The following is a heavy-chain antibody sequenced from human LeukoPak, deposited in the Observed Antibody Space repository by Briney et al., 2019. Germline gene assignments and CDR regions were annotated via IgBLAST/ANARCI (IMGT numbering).Heavy chain of an antibody. V-gene: IGHV4-30-2*01. CDR3: ARVLRDYDSSGYFDY. D-gene: IGHD3-22*01. Sequence: PSETLSLTCAVSGGSISSGGYSWSWIRQPPGKGLEWIGYIYHSGSTYYNPSLKSRVTISVDRSKNQFSLKLSSVTAADTAVYYCARVLRDYDSSGYFDYWGQGTLVTVSS. CDR2: IYHSGST. CDR1: GGSISSGGYS. J-gene: IGHJ4*02.